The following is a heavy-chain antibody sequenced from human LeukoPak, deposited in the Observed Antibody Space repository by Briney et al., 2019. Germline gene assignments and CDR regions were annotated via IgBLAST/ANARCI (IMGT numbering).Heavy chain of an antibody. Sequence: PGGSLRLSCAASGFTFSSYSMNWVRQAPGKGLVWVSSISSSSSYIYYADSVKGRFTISRDNAKNSLYLQMNSLRAEDTAVYYCAREAYYDILTGYYTDYGMDVWGQGTTVTVSS. D-gene: IGHD3-9*01. J-gene: IGHJ6*02. CDR1: GFTFSSYS. CDR2: ISSSSSYI. CDR3: AREAYYDILTGYYTDYGMDV. V-gene: IGHV3-21*01.